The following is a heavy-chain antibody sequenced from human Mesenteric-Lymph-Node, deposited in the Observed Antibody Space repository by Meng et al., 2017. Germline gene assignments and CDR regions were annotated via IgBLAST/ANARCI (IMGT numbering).Heavy chain of an antibody. V-gene: IGHV1-2*02. D-gene: IGHD6-19*01. CDR3: ARDRSGIAVAGTSGY. J-gene: IGHJ4*02. CDR1: GYTFTGYY. Sequence: ASVKVSCKASGYTFTGYYMHWVRQAPGQGLGWMGWINPNSGGTNYAQKFQGRVTMTRDTSISTAYMELSRLRLDDTAVYYCARDRSGIAVAGTSGYWGQGTLVTVSS. CDR2: INPNSGGT.